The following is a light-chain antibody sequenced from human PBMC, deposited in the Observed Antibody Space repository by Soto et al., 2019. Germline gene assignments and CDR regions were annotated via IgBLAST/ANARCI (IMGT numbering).Light chain of an antibody. CDR1: QSVRSN. J-gene: IGKJ1*01. CDR3: QQYNNWPPRT. Sequence: EMVMTQSPATLSVSPGERATLSCRASQSVRSNLAWYQQKPGQAPSLLVYGASTRATGIADRFSGSGSGTEFTLTISSLQSEDFAVYYCQQYNNWPPRTFGQGTKVDIK. CDR2: GAS. V-gene: IGKV3-15*01.